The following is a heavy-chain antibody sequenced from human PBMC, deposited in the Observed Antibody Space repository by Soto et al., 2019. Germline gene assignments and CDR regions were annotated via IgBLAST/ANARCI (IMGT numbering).Heavy chain of an antibody. CDR2: ISYSGTT. J-gene: IGHJ4*02. V-gene: IGHV4-61*01. CDR1: GVSVSSGSFY. D-gene: IGHD1-1*01. Sequence: QVQLQESGPGLVKPSETLSLTCTVSGVSVSSGSFYWAWIRQPPGKGLEWIGFISYSGTTNYNPSLTSRGTISVYTSGSQISLMVSSLTAADTALYYCSRGATVTQYVYWGQGTLGTVSS. CDR3: SRGATVTQYVY.